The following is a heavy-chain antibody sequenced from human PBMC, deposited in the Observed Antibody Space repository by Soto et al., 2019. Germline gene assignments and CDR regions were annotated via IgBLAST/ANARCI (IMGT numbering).Heavy chain of an antibody. CDR1: GFIFSNHA. CDR3: AKSGRSRISRPNFGY. D-gene: IGHD3-10*01. V-gene: IGHV3-30-3*02. J-gene: IGHJ4*02. CDR2: ISDDGTTE. Sequence: GGSLRLSCAASGFIFSNHAMHWVRQAPGRGLEWVALISDDGTTEYYADSVKGRFTISRDNTKNTLYLQMTSLRVDDTAVYYCAKSGRSRISRPNFGYWGQGTLVTVSS.